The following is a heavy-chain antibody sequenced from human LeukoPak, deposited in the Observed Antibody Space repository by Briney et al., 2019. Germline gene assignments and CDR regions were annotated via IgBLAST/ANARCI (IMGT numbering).Heavy chain of an antibody. Sequence: GGSLRLSCAASGFTFSSYAMHWVRQAPGKGLEWVAVISYDGSNKYYADSVKGRFTIPRDNSKNTLYLQMNSLRVEDTAVYYCARSYYYDSSGYFYYYGMDVWGQGTTVTVSS. CDR1: GFTFSSYA. CDR3: ARSYYYDSSGYFYYYGMDV. CDR2: ISYDGSNK. J-gene: IGHJ6*02. D-gene: IGHD3-22*01. V-gene: IGHV3-30-3*01.